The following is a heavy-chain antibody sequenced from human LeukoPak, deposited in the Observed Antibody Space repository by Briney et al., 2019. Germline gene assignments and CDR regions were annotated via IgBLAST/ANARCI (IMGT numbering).Heavy chain of an antibody. J-gene: IGHJ4*02. D-gene: IGHD1-26*01. CDR2: IKRDGGGE. V-gene: IGHV3-7*01. CDR1: GLIFGSRW. Sequence: PGGSLRLSCAASGLIFGSRWMSWIRQAPGKGLEWVANIKRDGGGEYYLDSVKGRFTISRDNAKNSLYLQMNSLRAEDTAVYYCASLLGDKTIFDFWGQGTLVTVSS. CDR3: ASLLGDKTIFDF.